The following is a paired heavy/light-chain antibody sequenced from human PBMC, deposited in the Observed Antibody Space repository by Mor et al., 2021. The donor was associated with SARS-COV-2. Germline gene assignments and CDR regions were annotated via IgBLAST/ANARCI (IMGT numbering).Heavy chain of an antibody. CDR1: GGSLSSGSSS. D-gene: IGHD6-25*01. J-gene: IGHJ5*02. Sequence: QLQLQESGSGQVKPSETLSLTCAVSGGSLSSGSSSWSWIRQQPGKGLEWVGSIWHSGSTFYNPALKSRVTISADRSKNQFSLKLTSTTAADTAIYYCARLRIGAATNWFDPWGQGTLVTVSS. V-gene: IGHV4-30-2*01. CDR2: IWHSGST. CDR3: ARLRIGAATNWFDP.
Light chain of an antibody. CDR2: DDN. J-gene: IGLJ2*01. Sequence: SYVVTQPPSVSVAPGQTARITCGGNNIGSKSVHWYQQKPGQAPVLVVYDDNDRPSGIPERFSGSNSGITATLTISRVEAGDEADYYCQVWDSSSDHVVFGGGTKLTVL. CDR1: NIGSKS. V-gene: IGLV3-21*02. CDR3: QVWDSSSDHVV.